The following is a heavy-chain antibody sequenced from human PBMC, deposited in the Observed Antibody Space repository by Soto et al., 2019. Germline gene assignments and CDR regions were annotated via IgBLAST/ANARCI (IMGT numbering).Heavy chain of an antibody. CDR3: ANPYKWLPERHAFDI. CDR2: ISGSGGST. Sequence: EVQLLESGGGLVQPGGSLRLSCAASGFTFSSYAMSWVRQAPGKGLAWVSAISGSGGSTYYADSVKGRFTISRDNSKNTLYLQMNSLRAEDTAVYYCANPYKWLPERHAFDIWGQGTMVTVSS. D-gene: IGHD5-12*01. V-gene: IGHV3-23*01. CDR1: GFTFSSYA. J-gene: IGHJ3*02.